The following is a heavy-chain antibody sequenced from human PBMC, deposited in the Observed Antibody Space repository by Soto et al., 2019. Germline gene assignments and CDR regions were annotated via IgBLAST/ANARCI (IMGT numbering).Heavy chain of an antibody. J-gene: IGHJ5*02. V-gene: IGHV1-3*01. CDR3: ARTHGGGYYYTNWFDP. Sequence: ASVKVSCKASGYTFTSYAMHWVRQAPGQRLEWMGWINAGNGNTKYSQKLQGRVTITRDTSASTAYMELSSLRSEDTAVYYCARTHGGGYYYTNWFDPWGQGTLVTVSS. CDR1: GYTFTSYA. D-gene: IGHD3-22*01. CDR2: INAGNGNT.